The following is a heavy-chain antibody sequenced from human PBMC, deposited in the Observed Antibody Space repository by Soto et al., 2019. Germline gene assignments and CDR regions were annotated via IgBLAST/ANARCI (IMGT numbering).Heavy chain of an antibody. V-gene: IGHV1-3*05. Sequence: QVQLVQSGAEEKKPGASVKVSCKASGYTFTSYAMHWVRQAPGQRLEWKGWINAGNGNTKYSQKFQGRVTITRDTSARTAYMELSSLRSEDTAVYYCARGTVVTHFDYWGQGTLVTVSS. CDR3: ARGTVVTHFDY. CDR1: GYTFTSYA. D-gene: IGHD2-15*01. J-gene: IGHJ4*02. CDR2: INAGNGNT.